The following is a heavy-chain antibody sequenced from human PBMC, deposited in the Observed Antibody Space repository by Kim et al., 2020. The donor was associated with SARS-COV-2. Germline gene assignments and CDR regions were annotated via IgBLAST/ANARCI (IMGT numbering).Heavy chain of an antibody. CDR3: ARLDSSSWFDP. Sequence: TYYTPPPTSRVTISVDTSKNQFSRKLSSVTAADTAVYYCARLDSSSWFDPWGQGTLVTVSS. D-gene: IGHD6-13*01. J-gene: IGHJ5*02. V-gene: IGHV4-39*01. CDR2: T.